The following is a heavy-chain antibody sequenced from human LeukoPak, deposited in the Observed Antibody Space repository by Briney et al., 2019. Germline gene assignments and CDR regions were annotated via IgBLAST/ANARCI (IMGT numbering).Heavy chain of an antibody. J-gene: IGHJ4*02. D-gene: IGHD4-17*01. V-gene: IGHV3-21*01. CDR2: ISSSSTYI. CDR3: ARSRTTVTKDALDY. CDR1: GFTFSSYS. Sequence: GGSLRLSCAASGFTFSSYSMNWVRQAPGKGLEWVSSISSSSTYIYYAESVKGRFTISRDNAKNSLYLQMNSLRAEDTAVYYCARSRTTVTKDALDYWGQGTLVTVSS.